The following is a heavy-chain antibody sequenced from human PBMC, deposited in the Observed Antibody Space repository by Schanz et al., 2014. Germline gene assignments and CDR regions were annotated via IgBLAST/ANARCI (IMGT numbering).Heavy chain of an antibody. V-gene: IGHV3-21*01. CDR1: GFNFSSYS. Sequence: EVKMVESGGGLVKPGGSLRLSCAASGFNFSSYSLNWVRQAPGKGLEWVSYVSRSTPDIYYADSMKGRFTVSRDNAKNSVFLQMNSLRAEDTAVYYCVRDSFFAFDYWGQGTLVTVSS. J-gene: IGHJ4*02. CDR2: VSRSTPDI. D-gene: IGHD3-3*01. CDR3: VRDSFFAFDY.